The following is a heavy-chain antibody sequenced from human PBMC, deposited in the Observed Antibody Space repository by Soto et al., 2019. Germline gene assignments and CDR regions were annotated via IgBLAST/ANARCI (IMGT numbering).Heavy chain of an antibody. Sequence: PGGSLRLSCAASGFSLSIYGMHWVRQAPGKGLEWVAVLWYDGNKKYYADSVKGRFTISRDSSKSRLSLQMNSLRAEDTAVYYCVRDGVSLYDAFDIWGQGTKVTVSS. V-gene: IGHV3-33*01. CDR1: GFSLSIYG. D-gene: IGHD2-2*02. J-gene: IGHJ3*02. CDR2: LWYDGNKK. CDR3: VRDGVSLYDAFDI.